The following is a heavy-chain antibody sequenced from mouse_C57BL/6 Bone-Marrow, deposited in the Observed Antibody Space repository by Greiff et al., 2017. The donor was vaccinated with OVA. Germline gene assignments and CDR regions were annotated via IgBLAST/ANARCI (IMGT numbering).Heavy chain of an antibody. D-gene: IGHD2-4*01. J-gene: IGHJ2*01. CDR2: ISSGGSYT. V-gene: IGHV5-6*01. CDR1: GSTFSSYG. CDR3: ARHEGLRDY. Sequence: EVKLMESGGDLVKPGGSLKLSCAASGSTFSSYGMSWVRLTPDKRLEWVATISSGGSYTYYPASVKGRFTISRDNAKNTLYLQMSSLKSEDTAIYYCARHEGLRDYWGQGTTLTVSS.